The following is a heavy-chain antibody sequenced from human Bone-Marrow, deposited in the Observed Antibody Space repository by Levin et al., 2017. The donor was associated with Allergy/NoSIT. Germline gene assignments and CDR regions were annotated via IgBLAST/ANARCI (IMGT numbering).Heavy chain of an antibody. CDR2: IVPIFGTA. Sequence: SVKVSCKASGGTLSSYALTWVRQAPGQGLEWMGGIVPIFGTAKYAEKFQGRVTITVDEYTSTGHMVLSGLRSEDTAVYFCGRGRGSITDFFYYGMDVWGQGTTVIVSS. D-gene: IGHD1-20*01. J-gene: IGHJ6*02. CDR1: GGTLSSYA. V-gene: IGHV1-69*13. CDR3: GRGRGSITDFFYYGMDV.